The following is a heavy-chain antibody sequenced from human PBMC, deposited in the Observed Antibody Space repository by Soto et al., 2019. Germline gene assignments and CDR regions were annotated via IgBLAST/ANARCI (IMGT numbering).Heavy chain of an antibody. CDR1: GFTFSSYA. D-gene: IGHD2-2*01. V-gene: IGHV3-30*04. CDR3: ARDVRPCSRSACWA. J-gene: IGHJ4*02. Sequence: QVQLVESGGGVGQPGRSLRLSCAASGFTFSSYAMHWVRQAPGKGLEWVTVISFDGRIKYYTESVKDRFTISRYNSKNIRYLQMNRLKPDDTGIYYCARDVRPCSRSACWAGGQGILVT. CDR2: ISFDGRIK.